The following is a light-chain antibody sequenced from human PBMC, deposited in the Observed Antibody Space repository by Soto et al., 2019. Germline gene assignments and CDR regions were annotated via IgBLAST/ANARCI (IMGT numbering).Light chain of an antibody. J-gene: IGKJ5*01. CDR3: QQYGSSST. CDR1: QTISSSS. CDR2: GAS. V-gene: IGKV3-20*01. Sequence: IVLTQSPGTLSLSPGERATLSCRASQTISSSSLAWYQQKGGQAPRLLIYGASSRATGIPDRFSGSGSGTDFTLTISRLEPDDCAVYDCQQYGSSSTFGQGTRLESK.